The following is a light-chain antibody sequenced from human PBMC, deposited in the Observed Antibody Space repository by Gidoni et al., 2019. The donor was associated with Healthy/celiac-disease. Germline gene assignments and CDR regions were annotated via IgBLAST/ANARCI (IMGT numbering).Light chain of an antibody. CDR3: QSYDSSNWV. Sequence: HSVSESPGQTVTISCTRSSGSIASNYVQWYQQRPGSAPTTVIYEDNQRPSGVPDRFSGSIDSSSNSASLTISGLKTEDEADYYCQSYDSSNWVFGGGTKLTVL. CDR2: EDN. J-gene: IGLJ3*02. V-gene: IGLV6-57*04. CDR1: SGSIASNY.